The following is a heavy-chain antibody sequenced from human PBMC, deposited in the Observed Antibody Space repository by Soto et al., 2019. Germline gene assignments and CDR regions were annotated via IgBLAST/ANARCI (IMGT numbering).Heavy chain of an antibody. CDR3: ARDKITGLFDY. CDR2: INHSGST. J-gene: IGHJ4*02. D-gene: IGHD2-8*02. CDR1: GGSFSGYY. Sequence: PSETLSLTCAVYGGSFSGYYWTWIRQPPGTGLEWIGEINHSGSTNYNPTLKSRVTISVDTSKNQFSLKLTSVTAADTAVYYCARDKITGLFDYWGQGALVTVSS. V-gene: IGHV4-34*01.